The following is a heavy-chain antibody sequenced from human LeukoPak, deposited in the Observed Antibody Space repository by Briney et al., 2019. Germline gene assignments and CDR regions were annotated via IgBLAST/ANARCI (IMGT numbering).Heavy chain of an antibody. V-gene: IGHV1-2*02. CDR3: ARDLNIFGVVSYYFDY. CDR1: GYTFTSYG. Sequence: ASVKVSCKASGYTFTSYGISWVRQAPGQGLEWMGWINPNSGGTNYAQKFQGRVTMTRDTSISTAYMELSRLRSDDTAVYYCARDLNIFGVVSYYFDYWGQGTLVTVSS. D-gene: IGHD3-3*02. CDR2: INPNSGGT. J-gene: IGHJ4*02.